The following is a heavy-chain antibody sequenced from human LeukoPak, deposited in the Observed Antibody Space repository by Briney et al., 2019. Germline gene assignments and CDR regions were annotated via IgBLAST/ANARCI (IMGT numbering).Heavy chain of an antibody. D-gene: IGHD6-19*01. CDR2: INSSCGIT. Sequence: GASVKVSCKASGYIFTSYNMYWVRQAPGQGLEWMGIINSSCGITNYAQKFQGRVTMTMDTSTSTVYMELSSLRSEDTAVYYCARFAVHRRLTVAGQLGFDYWGQGTLVPVPS. CDR3: ARFAVHRRLTVAGQLGFDY. CDR1: GYIFTSYN. V-gene: IGHV1-46*01. J-gene: IGHJ4*02.